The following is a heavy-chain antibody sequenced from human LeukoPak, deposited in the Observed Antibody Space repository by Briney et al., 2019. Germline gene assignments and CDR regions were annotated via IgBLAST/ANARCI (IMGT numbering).Heavy chain of an antibody. D-gene: IGHD4-17*01. CDR2: ISAYNGNT. Sequence: ASVKVSCTASGYTFSNYGISWVRQAPGQGLEWMGWISAYNGNTYYAQNFQGRVTMTTDTSTTTAYMELRSLRSDDTAVYYCARRIFGDYVFDYWGQGTLVTVSS. CDR3: ARRIFGDYVFDY. CDR1: GYTFSNYG. J-gene: IGHJ4*02. V-gene: IGHV1-18*04.